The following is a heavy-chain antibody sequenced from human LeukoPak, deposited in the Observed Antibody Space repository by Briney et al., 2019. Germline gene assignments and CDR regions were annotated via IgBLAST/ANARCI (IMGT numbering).Heavy chain of an antibody. CDR2: FDPEDGET. CDR3: AKGKGYSGYDPFGPWG. V-gene: IGHV1-24*01. Sequence: PGASVKVSCKVSGYTLTESSMHWVRQAPGKGLEWMGGFDPEDGETIYAQKFQGRVTMTEDTSTDTAYMELSSLRAEDTAVYYCAKGKGYSGYDPFGPWGWGQGTLVTVSS. D-gene: IGHD5-12*01. J-gene: IGHJ4*02. CDR1: GYTLTESS.